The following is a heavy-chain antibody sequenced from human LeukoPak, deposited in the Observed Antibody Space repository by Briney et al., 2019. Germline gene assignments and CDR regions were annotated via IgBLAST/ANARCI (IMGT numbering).Heavy chain of an antibody. CDR1: GGSISSYY. D-gene: IGHD3-10*01. CDR2: ILYRGST. CDR3: ARGGYYGSGSDDAFDI. V-gene: IGHV4-59*01. Sequence: SETLSLTCTVSGGSISSYYWSWIRQPPGKRQEWIGYILYRGSTNYNPSLKSRVAISEDTSKNQFSLNLSSVTAADTAVYYCARGGYYGSGSDDAFDIWGQGTMVTVSS. J-gene: IGHJ3*02.